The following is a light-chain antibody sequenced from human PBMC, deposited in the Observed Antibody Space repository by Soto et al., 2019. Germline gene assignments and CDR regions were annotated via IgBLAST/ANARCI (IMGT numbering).Light chain of an antibody. CDR1: QSVSSSY. Sequence: EIVLTQSPGTLSLSPGERATLSCRASQSVSSSYLAWYQHKPGQAPRLLIYGASSRATGIPDRFSGSGSGTDFTLTISRLEPEDFAVYYCQQRSNLPRGTFGQGTKLEIK. V-gene: IGKV3D-20*02. CDR3: QQRSNLPRGT. CDR2: GAS. J-gene: IGKJ2*02.